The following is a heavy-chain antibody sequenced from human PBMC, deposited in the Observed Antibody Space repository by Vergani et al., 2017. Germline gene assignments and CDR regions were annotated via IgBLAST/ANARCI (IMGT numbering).Heavy chain of an antibody. CDR2: IVVGSGNT. D-gene: IGHD3-22*01. CDR1: GFTFTSSA. V-gene: IGHV1-58*02. CDR3: ARMYYYDSSGYFGP. Sequence: QMQLVQSGPEVKKPGTSVKVSCKASGFTFTSSAMQWVRQARGQRLEWIGWIVVGSGNTNYAQKFQERVTMTTDTSTSTAYMELRSLRSDDTAVYYCARMYYYDSSGYFGPWGQGTLVTVSS. J-gene: IGHJ5*02.